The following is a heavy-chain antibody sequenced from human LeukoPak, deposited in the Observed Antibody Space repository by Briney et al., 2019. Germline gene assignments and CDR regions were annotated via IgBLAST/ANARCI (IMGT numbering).Heavy chain of an antibody. CDR1: GFNFSSYR. J-gene: IGHJ5*02. V-gene: IGHV3-74*01. CDR2: INRYGSST. CDR3: AREDSSGYEAFDP. D-gene: IGHD3-22*01. Sequence: GVSLRLSCTASGFNFSSYRMHWLRQSPGKGLVCLSRINRYGSSTSYAHCVKARLTISRDNAKNTLYLQMHSLRAEDTAVYYCAREDSSGYEAFDPWGQGTLVTVSS.